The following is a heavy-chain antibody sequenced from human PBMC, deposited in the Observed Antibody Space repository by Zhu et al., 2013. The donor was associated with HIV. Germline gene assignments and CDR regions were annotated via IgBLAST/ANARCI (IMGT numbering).Heavy chain of an antibody. CDR2: ILPEFGTT. CDR1: GGTFTTNA. J-gene: IGHJ3*02. D-gene: IGHD4-17*01. CDR3: ATTLKRQTTYALDT. Sequence: QVHLVQSGAEVKKPGSSVKVSCKASGGTFTTNAINWVRQAPGQGLEWMGTILPEFGTTNYAHKFRGRVSITADKSSNTAFMELSSLTSADTAVYFCATTLKRQTTYALDTWGQGTMVTVSS. V-gene: IGHV1-69*06.